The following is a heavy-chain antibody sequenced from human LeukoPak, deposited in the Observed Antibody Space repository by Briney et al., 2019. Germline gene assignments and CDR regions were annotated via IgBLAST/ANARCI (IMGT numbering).Heavy chain of an antibody. Sequence: VASVKVSCKASGYTFTDYYIHWVQQAPGQGLEWMGWIKPNSGGTNYVQKFQGRVTMTRDTSISTAYMDLSRLRSDDTAVYYCARDLSVAPTLVTVYWGQGTLVTVSS. CDR1: GYTFTDYY. J-gene: IGHJ4*02. CDR3: ARDLSVAPTLVTVY. V-gene: IGHV1-2*02. D-gene: IGHD2-15*01. CDR2: IKPNSGGT.